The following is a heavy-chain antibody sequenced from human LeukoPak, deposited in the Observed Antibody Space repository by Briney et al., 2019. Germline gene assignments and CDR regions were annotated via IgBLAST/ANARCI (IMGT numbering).Heavy chain of an antibody. CDR2: IYYSGST. D-gene: IGHD6-19*01. CDR3: ARVVPMYSSDWYDDY. V-gene: IGHV4-39*01. J-gene: IGHJ4*02. CDR1: GGSISSSSYY. Sequence: PSETLSLTCTVSGGSISSSSYYWGWIRQPPGKGLEWIGTIYYSGSTYYNPPLKSRVTISVDTSKNQFSLKLSSVTAADTAVYYCARVVPMYSSDWYDDYWGQGTLVTVSS.